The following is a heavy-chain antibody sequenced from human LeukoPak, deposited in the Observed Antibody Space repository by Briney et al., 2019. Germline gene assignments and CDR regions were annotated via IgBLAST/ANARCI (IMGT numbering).Heavy chain of an antibody. CDR2: ISAYNGNT. D-gene: IGHD3-22*01. V-gene: IGHV1-18*01. Sequence: ASVKVSCKASGYTFISYGISWVRQAPGQGLEWMGWISAYNGNTNYAQKLQGRVTMTTDTSTSTAYMELRSLRSDDTAVYYCARALSSYYYDSSGYRFDYWGQGTLVTVSS. J-gene: IGHJ4*02. CDR3: ARALSSYYYDSSGYRFDY. CDR1: GYTFISYG.